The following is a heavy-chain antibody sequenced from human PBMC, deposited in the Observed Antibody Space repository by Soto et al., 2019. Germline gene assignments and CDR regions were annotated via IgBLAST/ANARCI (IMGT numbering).Heavy chain of an antibody. D-gene: IGHD2-15*01. CDR1: GFTFTNHW. Sequence: RLSCAVSGFTFTNHWMNWVRQAPGKGLEWVANIKEDGGGHTIYYADSVQGRFTISRDNAKNSVYLQMNSLRGEDTALYYCVRDVGYCRGGGCYASFDPWGQGTLVTVSS. V-gene: IGHV3-7*01. CDR2: IKEDGGGHTI. J-gene: IGHJ5*02. CDR3: VRDVGYCRGGGCYASFDP.